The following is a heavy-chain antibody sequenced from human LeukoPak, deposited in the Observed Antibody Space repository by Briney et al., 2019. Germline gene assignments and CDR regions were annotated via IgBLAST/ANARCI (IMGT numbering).Heavy chain of an antibody. CDR1: GYSFTAYY. Sequence: ASVKVSCKASGYSFTAYYIHWVRQAPGQGLEWMGWINPKSPGTNYEQKFQGRVTMTRDTSISTAYMALSSLTSADTAVYYCARDPAQSYYTDVWGIGTTVTVSS. J-gene: IGHJ6*03. CDR2: INPKSPGT. V-gene: IGHV1-2*02. CDR3: ARDPAQSYYTDV.